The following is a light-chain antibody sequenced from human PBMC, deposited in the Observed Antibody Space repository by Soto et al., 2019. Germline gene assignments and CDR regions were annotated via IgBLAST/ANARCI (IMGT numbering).Light chain of an antibody. CDR2: GAS. V-gene: IGKV1-39*01. Sequence: HMTQCPSSLSASVGDRVTITCRASETISHYLNWYQQKPGKAPKLLIYGASKLQSGVPSRFSGSGSGTEFTLTITSLQTEDFATYFCQQSSTTPLTFGGGTKVEIK. CDR1: ETISHY. CDR3: QQSSTTPLT. J-gene: IGKJ4*01.